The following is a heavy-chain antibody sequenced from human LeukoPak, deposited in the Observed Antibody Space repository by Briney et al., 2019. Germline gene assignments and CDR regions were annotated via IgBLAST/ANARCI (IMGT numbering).Heavy chain of an antibody. V-gene: IGHV1-18*01. CDR1: GYTFTSYG. CDR3: ARVLDDILTGYYANWFDP. CDR2: ISAYNGNT. J-gene: IGHJ5*02. D-gene: IGHD3-9*01. Sequence: ASVKVSCKASGYTFTSYGISWVRQAPGQGLEWMGWISAYNGNTNYAQKLQGRVTMTTDTSTSTAYMELRSLRSDDTAVYYCARVLDDILTGYYANWFDPWGQGTLVTVSS.